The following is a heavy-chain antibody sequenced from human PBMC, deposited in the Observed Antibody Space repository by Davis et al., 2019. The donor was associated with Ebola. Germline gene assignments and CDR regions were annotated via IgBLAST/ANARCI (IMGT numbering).Heavy chain of an antibody. CDR2: ISYDGSNK. CDR3: AKVRGPGYSSSWYFDY. D-gene: IGHD6-13*01. V-gene: IGHV3-30*18. CDR1: GFTFSSYG. J-gene: IGHJ4*02. Sequence: GGSLRLSCAASGFTFSSYGMHWVRQAPGKGLEWVAVISYDGSNKYYADSVKGRFTISRDNSKNTLYLQMNSLRTEDTALYYCAKVRGPGYSSSWYFDYWGQGTLVTVSS.